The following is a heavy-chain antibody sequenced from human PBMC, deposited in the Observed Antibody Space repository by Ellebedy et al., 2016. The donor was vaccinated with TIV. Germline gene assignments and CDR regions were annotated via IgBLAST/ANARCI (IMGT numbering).Heavy chain of an antibody. Sequence: GESLKISXAASGFTFSNFWMHWVRQAPGKGLVWVSRINTDGSRTDYADSVKGRFTISRDNAQNTLYLQMNSLRAEDTAIYYCARDADYGREYSWLPHDPWGQGILVTVSS. V-gene: IGHV3-74*01. CDR3: ARDADYGREYSWLPHDP. CDR1: GFTFSNFW. CDR2: INTDGSRT. J-gene: IGHJ5*02. D-gene: IGHD3-10*02.